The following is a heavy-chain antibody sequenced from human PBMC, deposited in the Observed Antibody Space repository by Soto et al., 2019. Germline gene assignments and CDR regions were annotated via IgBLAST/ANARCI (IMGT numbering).Heavy chain of an antibody. CDR2: IYPGDSDT. Sequence: GESLEISCKASGYRFSTYWIGWVRQRPGKGPEWMAIIYPGDSDTRENPSFQGQVTIPADKSSNTVHLQWRSLKASDTAIYYCARLGGIVDTGTWIQWGQGTPVTVSS. V-gene: IGHV5-51*01. CDR3: ARLGGIVDTGTWIQ. CDR1: GYRFSTYW. D-gene: IGHD1-26*01. J-gene: IGHJ4*02.